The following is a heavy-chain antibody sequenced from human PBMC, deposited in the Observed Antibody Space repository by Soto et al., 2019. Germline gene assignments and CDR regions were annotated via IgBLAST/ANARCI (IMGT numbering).Heavy chain of an antibody. CDR3: ARDRNYDSSGYYGS. CDR1: VYIFSRYA. J-gene: IGHJ4*02. Sequence: ASVKVSCKASVYIFSRYAMHWVRPPPGQRLEWMGWIDAGNGNTKYSKNLQGRVTITRDTSATTAYMELSSLTSEDTAVYYCARDRNYDSSGYYGSWGQGTLVTVSS. CDR2: IDAGNGNT. D-gene: IGHD3-22*01. V-gene: IGHV1-3*01.